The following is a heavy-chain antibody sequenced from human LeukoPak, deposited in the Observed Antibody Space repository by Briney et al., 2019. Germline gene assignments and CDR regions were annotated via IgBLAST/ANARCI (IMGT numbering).Heavy chain of an antibody. V-gene: IGHV3-7*03. D-gene: IGHD3/OR15-3a*01. CDR2: IKQDGSEK. CDR1: GFTFSSYW. Sequence: PGGSLRLSCAAPGFTFSSYWMSWVRQAPGKGLEWVANIKQDGSEKYYVDSVKGRFTISRDNAKNSLYLQMNSLRAEDTAVYYCARDPPGLVTLDYWGQGTLVTVSS. CDR3: ARDPPGLVTLDY. J-gene: IGHJ4*02.